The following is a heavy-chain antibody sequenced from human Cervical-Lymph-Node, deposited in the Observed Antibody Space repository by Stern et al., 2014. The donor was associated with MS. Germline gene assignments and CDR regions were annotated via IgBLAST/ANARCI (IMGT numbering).Heavy chain of an antibody. Sequence: QVQLGQSGAEVKKPGSSVKVSCKASGDTFSNLDISWVRQAPGHGPEWLGGISPLFGTANDAQMFQGRVTFTADESTSTIYMELSSLTSDDTAVYYCARHQGGIAAYWGQGTPVTVSS. CDR3: ARHQGGIAAY. CDR2: ISPLFGTA. CDR1: GDTFSNLD. V-gene: IGHV1-69*01. D-gene: IGHD6-13*01. J-gene: IGHJ4*02.